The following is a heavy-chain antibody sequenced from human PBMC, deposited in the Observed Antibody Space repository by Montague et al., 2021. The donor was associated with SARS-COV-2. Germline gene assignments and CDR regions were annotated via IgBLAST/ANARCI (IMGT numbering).Heavy chain of an antibody. CDR2: IYFGGGT. Sequence: SETLSLTCTVSGGSISSSNYFWGWIRQPPGKELEWIGSIYFGGGTYYNPSLKSRVTISVDTSKNHFSLKLTSVTAADTAVYYCARDVGKGVSGYETEGGFDYGGQGTPVTVAS. D-gene: IGHD5-12*01. V-gene: IGHV4-39*07. J-gene: IGHJ4*02. CDR3: ARDVGKGVSGYETEGGFDY. CDR1: GGSISSSNYF.